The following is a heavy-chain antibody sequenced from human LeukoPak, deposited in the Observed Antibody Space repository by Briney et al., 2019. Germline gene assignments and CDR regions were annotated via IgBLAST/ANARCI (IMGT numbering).Heavy chain of an antibody. V-gene: IGHV3-23*01. Sequence: GGSLRLSCAASGFTFSSYAMSWVRQAPGKGPEWVSAISGSGGSTYYADSVKGRFTISRDNSKNTLYLQMNSLRAEDTAVYYCAKMIERYYYGMDVWGQGTTVTVSS. D-gene: IGHD3-22*01. CDR2: ISGSGGST. J-gene: IGHJ6*02. CDR3: AKMIERYYYGMDV. CDR1: GFTFSSYA.